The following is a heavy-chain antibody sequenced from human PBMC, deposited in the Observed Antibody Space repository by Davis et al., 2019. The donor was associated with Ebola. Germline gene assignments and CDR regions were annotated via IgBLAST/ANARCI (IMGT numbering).Heavy chain of an antibody. D-gene: IGHD2/OR15-2a*01. J-gene: IGHJ6*02. V-gene: IGHV3-23*01. CDR2: ISGSGGST. Sequence: GGSLRLSCAASGFTFSSYSMNWVRQAPGKGLEWVSAISGSGGSTYYADSVKGRFTISRDNSKNTLYLQMNSLRAEDTAVYYCAKDLDSPDFPYYYGMDVWGQGTTVTVSS. CDR3: AKDLDSPDFPYYYGMDV. CDR1: GFTFSSYS.